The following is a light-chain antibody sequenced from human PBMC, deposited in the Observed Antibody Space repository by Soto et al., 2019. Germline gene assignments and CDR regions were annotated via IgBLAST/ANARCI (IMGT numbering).Light chain of an antibody. J-gene: IGLJ1*01. CDR2: EVN. CDR1: SIDVGGYDY. CDR3: SAYTTSNTLI. Sequence: QSALIQPPSVSGSPGQSVTISCTGTSIDVGGYDYVSWYQQHPGTAPKLILYEVNNRPSGVSNRFSGSKSGNTASLIISGLQTEDEANYYCSAYTTSNTLIFGTGTKVTVL. V-gene: IGLV2-14*01.